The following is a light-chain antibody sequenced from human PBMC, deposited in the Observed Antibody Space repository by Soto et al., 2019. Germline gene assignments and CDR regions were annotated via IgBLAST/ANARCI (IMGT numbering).Light chain of an antibody. V-gene: IGKV1-5*01. CDR3: QQYNSYR. CDR1: QSISSW. CDR2: DAS. Sequence: DIQMTQSPSTLSASVGDRFTITCRSSQSISSWLAWYQQKPGKAPKLLIYDASSLESGVPSRFSGSGSGTEFTLTISSLQPDDFATYYCQQYNSYRFGQGTKVDIK. J-gene: IGKJ1*01.